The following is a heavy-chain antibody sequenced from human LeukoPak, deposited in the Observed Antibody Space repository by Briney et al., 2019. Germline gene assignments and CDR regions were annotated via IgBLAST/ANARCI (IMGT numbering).Heavy chain of an antibody. CDR3: ARQSSSWVFDY. CDR1: GGSISSYY. J-gene: IGHJ4*02. Sequence: TSETLSLTCTVSGGSISSYYWSWLRQPPGKGLEWIGYIYYSGSTNYNPSLKSRVTISVDTSKNQFSLKLSSVTAADTAVYYCARQSSSWVFDYWGQGTLVTVSS. CDR2: IYYSGST. D-gene: IGHD6-13*01. V-gene: IGHV4-59*08.